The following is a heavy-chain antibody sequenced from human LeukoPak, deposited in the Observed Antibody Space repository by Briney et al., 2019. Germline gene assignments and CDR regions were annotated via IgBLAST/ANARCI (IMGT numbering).Heavy chain of an antibody. CDR2: ISYDGSNK. CDR3: AREVGDGYNQGVDY. D-gene: IGHD5-24*01. V-gene: IGHV3-30-3*01. CDR1: GFTFSSYA. J-gene: IGHJ4*02. Sequence: GGSLRLSCAASGFTFSSYAMHWVRQAPGKGLEWVAVISYDGSNKYYADSVKGRFTISRDNSKNTLYLQMNSLRAEDTAVYYCAREVGDGYNQGVDYWGQGTLVTVSS.